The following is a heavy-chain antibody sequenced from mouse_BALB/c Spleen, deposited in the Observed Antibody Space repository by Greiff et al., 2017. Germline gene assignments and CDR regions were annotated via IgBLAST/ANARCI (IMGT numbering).Heavy chain of an antibody. CDR1: GYTFTSYW. V-gene: IGHV1-7*01. CDR3: ERSSFAY. Sequence: QVQLKQSGAELAKPGASVKMSCKASGYTFTSYWMHWVKQRPGQGLEWIGYINPSTGYTEYNQKFKDKATLTADKSSSTAYMQLSSLTSEDSAVYYCERSSFAYWGQGTLVTVSA. CDR2: INPSTGYT. J-gene: IGHJ3*01.